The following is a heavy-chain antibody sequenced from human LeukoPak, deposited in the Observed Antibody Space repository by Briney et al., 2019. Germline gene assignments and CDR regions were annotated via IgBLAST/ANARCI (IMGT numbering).Heavy chain of an antibody. CDR3: ARGPYAYTSSATLGSYNWFDP. CDR2: SYPGDSHT. D-gene: IGHD2-2*02. CDR1: GYSYPNYW. Sequence: PGESLEISCKGSGYSYPNYWIGWVRQMPGKGLEWMGISYPGDSHTRYSPSFQDQVTISVDKSISTAYLQWSSLKASDTAMYYCARGPYAYTSSATLGSYNWFDPWGQGSLVTVSS. J-gene: IGHJ5*02. V-gene: IGHV5-51*03.